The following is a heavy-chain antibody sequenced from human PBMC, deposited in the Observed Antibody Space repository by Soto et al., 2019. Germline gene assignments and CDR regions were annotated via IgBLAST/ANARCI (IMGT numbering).Heavy chain of an antibody. V-gene: IGHV4-39*01. CDR3: ARESRITMVRGSCLAFDI. J-gene: IGHJ3*02. CDR2: IYYSGST. CDR1: GGSISSSSYY. Sequence: QLQLQESGPGLVKPSETLSLTCTVSGGSISSSSYYWGWIRQPPGKGLEWIGSIYYSGSTYYNPSLKSRVTISVDTSKNQFSLKLSSVTAADTAVYYCARESRITMVRGSCLAFDIWGQGTMVTVSS. D-gene: IGHD3-10*01.